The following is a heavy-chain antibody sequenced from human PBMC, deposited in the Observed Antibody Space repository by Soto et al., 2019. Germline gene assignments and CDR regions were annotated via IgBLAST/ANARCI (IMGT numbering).Heavy chain of an antibody. Sequence: QVQLVESGGGVVQPGRSLRLSCAASGFTFSSYGMHWVRQAPGKGLEWVAVISYDGSNKYYADSVKGRFTISRDNFKNTLYLEMNSLGAEDKAVYYCAKGRAAAGGGMDVWGQGTPVTVS. J-gene: IGHJ6*02. CDR3: AKGRAAAGGGMDV. V-gene: IGHV3-30*18. CDR1: GFTFSSYG. D-gene: IGHD6-13*01. CDR2: ISYDGSNK.